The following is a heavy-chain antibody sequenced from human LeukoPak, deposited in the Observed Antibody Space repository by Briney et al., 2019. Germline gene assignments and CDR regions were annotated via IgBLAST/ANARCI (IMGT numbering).Heavy chain of an antibody. V-gene: IGHV3-21*01. CDR3: AKDTVKVTTIRRVPHYMDV. D-gene: IGHD5-12*01. CDR2: ISSSSSYI. J-gene: IGHJ6*03. CDR1: GFTLSSHS. Sequence: PGGSLRLSCAASGFTLSSHSMNWVRQAPGKGLEWVSSISSSSSYIYYADSVKGRFIISRDNSKNTLYLQMNSLRAEDTAVYYCAKDTVKVTTIRRVPHYMDVWGKGTTVTISS.